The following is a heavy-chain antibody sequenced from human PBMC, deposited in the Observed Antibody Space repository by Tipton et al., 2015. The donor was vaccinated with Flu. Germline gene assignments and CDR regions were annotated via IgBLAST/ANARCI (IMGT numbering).Heavy chain of an antibody. CDR1: GGSFSGYY. D-gene: IGHD3-9*01. J-gene: IGHJ4*02. CDR2: INHSGST. V-gene: IGHV4-34*01. CDR3: ARVLSDGGLLLTVAFDY. Sequence: TLSLTCAVYGGSFSGYYWSWIRQPPGKGLEWIGEINHSGSTNYNPSLKSRVTISVDTSKNQFSLKLSSVTAADTAVYYCARVLSDGGLLLTVAFDYWGQGTLVTVSS.